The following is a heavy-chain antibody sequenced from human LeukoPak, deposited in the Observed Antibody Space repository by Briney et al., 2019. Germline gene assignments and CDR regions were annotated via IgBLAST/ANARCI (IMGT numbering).Heavy chain of an antibody. CDR2: IGTAGDT. CDR3: AKVGVVPAAMLAFFDY. J-gene: IGHJ4*02. D-gene: IGHD2-2*01. Sequence: GGSLRLSCAASGFTFSSYDMHWVRQATGKGLEWVAAIGTAGDTYYPGSVKGRFTISRENAKNSLYLQMNSLRAEDTAVYYCAKVGVVPAAMLAFFDYWGQGTLVTVSS. V-gene: IGHV3-13*01. CDR1: GFTFSSYD.